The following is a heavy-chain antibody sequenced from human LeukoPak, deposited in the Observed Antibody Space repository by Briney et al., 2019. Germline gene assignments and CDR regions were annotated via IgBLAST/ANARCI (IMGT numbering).Heavy chain of an antibody. CDR2: IKQDGSKK. Sequence: GGSLRLSCVASGFPFSSYWMTWVRQAPGKGLEWVANIKQDGSKKSYVDSVKGRFTVSRNNAENSLYLQMNSLRAEDTAVYYCSRVLYSSGWVFGGYCAMDVWGQGTTVTVSS. CDR1: GFPFSSYW. CDR3: SRVLYSSGWVFGGYCAMDV. J-gene: IGHJ6*02. V-gene: IGHV3-7*01. D-gene: IGHD6-19*01.